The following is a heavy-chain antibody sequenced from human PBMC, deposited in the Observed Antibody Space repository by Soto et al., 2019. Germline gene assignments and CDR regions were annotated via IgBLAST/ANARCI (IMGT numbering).Heavy chain of an antibody. CDR3: ARGHTSYSSSWYDWFDP. CDR1: GFTFSSYS. CDR2: ISSSSSYI. D-gene: IGHD6-13*01. V-gene: IGHV3-21*01. Sequence: EVQLVESGGGLVKPGGSLRLSCAASGFTFSSYSMNWVRQAPGKGLEWVSSISSSSSYIYYADSVKGRFTISRDNANNSLYLQMNSLRAEDTAVYYCARGHTSYSSSWYDWFDPWGQGTLVTVSS. J-gene: IGHJ5*02.